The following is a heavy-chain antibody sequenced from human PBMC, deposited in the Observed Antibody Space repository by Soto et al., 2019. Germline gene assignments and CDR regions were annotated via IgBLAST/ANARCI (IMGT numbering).Heavy chain of an antibody. CDR1: GGSISSGGYY. Sequence: PSETLSLTCTVSGGSISSGGYYWSWVRQHPGKGLEWIGYIYYSGSTYYNPSLKSRVTISVDTSKNQFSLKLSSVTAADTAVYYCPRPHKVIDYWGPATLVTLFS. CDR3: PRPHKVIDY. J-gene: IGHJ4*02. V-gene: IGHV4-31*03. CDR2: IYYSGST.